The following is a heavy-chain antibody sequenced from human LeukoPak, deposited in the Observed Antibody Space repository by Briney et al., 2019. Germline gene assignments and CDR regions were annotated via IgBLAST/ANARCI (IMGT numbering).Heavy chain of an antibody. CDR3: ARDLTNYYHSSGYYYSSPDY. D-gene: IGHD3-22*01. CDR2: ISYDGSNK. Sequence: GGSLRLSCAPSGFTFSSYAMHWVRQAPGKGLEWVAVISYDGSNKYYADSVKGRFTISRDNSKNTLYLQMNSLRPEDTAVYNCARDLTNYYHSSGYYYSSPDYWGQGTLVTVSS. V-gene: IGHV3-30*01. CDR1: GFTFSSYA. J-gene: IGHJ4*02.